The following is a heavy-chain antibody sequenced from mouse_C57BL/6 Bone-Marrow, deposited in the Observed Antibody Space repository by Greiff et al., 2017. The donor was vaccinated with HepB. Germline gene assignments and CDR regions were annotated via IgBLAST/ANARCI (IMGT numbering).Heavy chain of an antibody. V-gene: IGHV5-2*01. D-gene: IGHD2-4*01. J-gene: IGHJ3*01. CDR2: INSDGGRT. CDR3: ARIYYDYDSAWFAY. Sequence: EVKLMESGGGLVQPGESLKLSCESNEYEFPSHDMSWVRKTPEKRLELVAAINSDGGRTYYPDTMERRFIISRDNTKKTRYLQMSSLRSEDTALYYCARIYYDYDSAWFAYWGQGTLVTVSA. CDR1: EYEFPSHD.